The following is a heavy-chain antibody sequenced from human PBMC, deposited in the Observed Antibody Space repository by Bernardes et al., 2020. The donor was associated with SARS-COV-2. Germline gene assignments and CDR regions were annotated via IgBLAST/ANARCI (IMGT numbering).Heavy chain of an antibody. Sequence: GGSLRLSCVASGFTFSSYAINWVRQAPGKGLEWISYITSSRATIYYADSVKGRFTVSRDNAKNSVYLQMNSLRAEDTAVYYCARESYYYGSGSYYMDYWGQGTLVTVSS. CDR3: ARESYYYGSGSYYMDY. CDR1: GFTFSSYA. V-gene: IGHV3-48*03. J-gene: IGHJ4*02. D-gene: IGHD3-10*01. CDR2: ITSSRATI.